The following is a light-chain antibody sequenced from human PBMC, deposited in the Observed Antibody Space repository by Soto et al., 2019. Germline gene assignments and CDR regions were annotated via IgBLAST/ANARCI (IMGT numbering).Light chain of an antibody. J-gene: IGKJ5*01. CDR3: QQSDT. CDR2: GAS. Sequence: EIVLTQSPAILSVSPGERATLSCRASQSISRSLAWYQQKPGQAPRLLMYGASTRPTGIPARFSGSGSGTDFTLTISRLEPEDFAVYYCQQSDTFGQGTRLEIK. V-gene: IGKV3D-15*01. CDR1: QSISRS.